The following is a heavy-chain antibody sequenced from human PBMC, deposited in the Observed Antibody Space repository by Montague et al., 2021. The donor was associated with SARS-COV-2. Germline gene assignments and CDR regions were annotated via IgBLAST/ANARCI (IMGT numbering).Heavy chain of an antibody. CDR2: ISYDGSNK. CDR1: GFTFSSYA. V-gene: IGHV3-30*04. Sequence: SLRLSCAASGFTFSSYAMHWVRQAPGKGLEWVAVISYDGSNKYYADSVKGRFTISRDNSKNTLYLQMNSLRAEDTAVYYCVRSGSEPAAIVYYGMDVWGQGTTVTVSS. D-gene: IGHD2-2*01. J-gene: IGHJ6*02. CDR3: VRSGSEPAAIVYYGMDV.